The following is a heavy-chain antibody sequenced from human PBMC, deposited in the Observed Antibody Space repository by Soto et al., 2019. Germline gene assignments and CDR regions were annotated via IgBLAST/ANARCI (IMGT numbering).Heavy chain of an antibody. CDR3: ARQASTIFGVVKDYYYYYGMDV. V-gene: IGHV1-69*02. CDR1: GGTFSSYT. Sequence: ASVKVSCKASGGTFSSYTISWVRQAPGQGLEWMGRIIPILGIANYAQKFQGRVTITADKSTSTAYMELSSLRSEDTAMYYCARQASTIFGVVKDYYYYYGMDVWGQGTTVTVSS. J-gene: IGHJ6*02. CDR2: IIPILGIA. D-gene: IGHD3-3*01.